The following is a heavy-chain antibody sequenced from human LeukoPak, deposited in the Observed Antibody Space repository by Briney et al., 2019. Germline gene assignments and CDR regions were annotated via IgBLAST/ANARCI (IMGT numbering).Heavy chain of an antibody. CDR2: IYTSGST. CDR1: GGSISSYY. Sequence: SETLSLTCTVSGGSISSYYWSWIRQPAGKGLEWIGRIYTSGSTNYNPSLKSRVTISVDTSKNQFSLKLSSVTAADTAVYYCARGDYYGSGSRDAFDIWGQGTMVTVSS. D-gene: IGHD3-10*01. CDR3: ARGDYYGSGSRDAFDI. V-gene: IGHV4-4*07. J-gene: IGHJ3*02.